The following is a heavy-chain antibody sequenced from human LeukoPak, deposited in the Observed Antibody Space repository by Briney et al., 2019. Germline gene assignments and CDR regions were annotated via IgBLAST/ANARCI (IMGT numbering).Heavy chain of an antibody. CDR3: AKDISTGWSTDY. V-gene: IGHV3-30*02. CDR1: GFIFRNHG. D-gene: IGHD6-19*01. CDR2: IWYDGNDK. J-gene: IGHJ4*02. Sequence: PGGSLRLSCTASGFIFRNHGMHWVRQAPGKGLEWVTFIWYDGNDKYYADSVKGRFTISRDNSKNTLYLQMSSLKAEDTAVYYCAKDISTGWSTDYWGQGTLVTVSS.